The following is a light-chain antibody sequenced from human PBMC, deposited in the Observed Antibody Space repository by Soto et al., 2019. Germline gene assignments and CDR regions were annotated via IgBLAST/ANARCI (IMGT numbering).Light chain of an antibody. CDR1: QSISSW. V-gene: IGKV1-5*03. CDR2: KAY. CDR3: QPYNGYRWT. Sequence: DIQMTQSPSIVSASVGDRFPSTGWASQSISSWLSWYQQKPGKAGKILIYKAYSLESGVTSRFRGSGSGTEFTLTISSLKTDDFATYYCQPYNGYRWTVGPGTQVDIK. J-gene: IGKJ1*01.